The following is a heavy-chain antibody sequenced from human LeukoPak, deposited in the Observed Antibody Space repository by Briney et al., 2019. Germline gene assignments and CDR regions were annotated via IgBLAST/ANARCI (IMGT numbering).Heavy chain of an antibody. Sequence: PSETLSLTCAVSGGSISSSNWWSWVRQAPGKGLEWVAVISYDGSNKYYADSVKGRFTISRDNSKNTLYLQMNSLRAEDTAVYYCAKSHSLGVWGLVKGFDYWGQGTLVTVSS. CDR3: AKSHSLGVWGLVKGFDY. J-gene: IGHJ4*02. D-gene: IGHD3-16*01. V-gene: IGHV3-30*18. CDR1: GGSISSSN. CDR2: ISYDGSNK.